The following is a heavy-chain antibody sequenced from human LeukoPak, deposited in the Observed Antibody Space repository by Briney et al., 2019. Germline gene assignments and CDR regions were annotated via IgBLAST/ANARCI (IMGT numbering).Heavy chain of an antibody. V-gene: IGHV3-43*01. CDR1: GFTFDSYT. J-gene: IGHJ4*02. CDR2: ISWDGGST. Sequence: GGSLRLSCAASGFTFDSYTMHWVRQAPGKGVEGASLISWDGGSTDYADSVKGRFTISRDNSKNSLYLQMNSLGTDDTALYYCAKGQRGSYSYYFDYWGQGALVTVSS. D-gene: IGHD1-26*01. CDR3: AKGQRGSYSYYFDY.